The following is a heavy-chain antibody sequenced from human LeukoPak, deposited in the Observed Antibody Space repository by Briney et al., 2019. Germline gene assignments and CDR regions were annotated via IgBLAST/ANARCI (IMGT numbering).Heavy chain of an antibody. Sequence: ASVKVSCKASGGTLSSYGVSWVRQAPGQGLEWMGGIIPIFTTANYAQKFQGRVRITADESTSTVYMELSSLRSEDTAVYHCARNVGSGLDYWGQGTLVTVSS. V-gene: IGHV1-69*13. J-gene: IGHJ4*02. CDR2: IIPIFTTA. D-gene: IGHD1-26*01. CDR1: GGTLSSYG. CDR3: ARNVGSGLDY.